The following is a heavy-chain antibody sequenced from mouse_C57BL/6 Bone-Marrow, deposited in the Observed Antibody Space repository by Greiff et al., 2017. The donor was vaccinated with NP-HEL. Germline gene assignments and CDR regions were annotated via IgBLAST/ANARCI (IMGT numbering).Heavy chain of an antibody. Sequence: EVMLVESGPGMVKPSQSLSLTCTVTGYSITSGYDWHWIRHFPGNKLEWMGYISYSGSTNYNPSLKSRISITHDTSKNHFFLKLNSVTTEDTATYYCARGGSSYRGYFDVWGTGTTVTVSS. D-gene: IGHD1-1*01. J-gene: IGHJ1*03. V-gene: IGHV3-1*01. CDR1: GYSITSGYD. CDR2: ISYSGST. CDR3: ARGGSSYRGYFDV.